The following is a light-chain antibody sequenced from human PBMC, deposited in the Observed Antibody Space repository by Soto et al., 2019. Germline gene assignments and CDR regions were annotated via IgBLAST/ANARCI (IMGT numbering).Light chain of an antibody. Sequence: EIWMTQSPATLSASPGEGATLSSRASQSVSSYLAWYQQKPGQAPRLLIYDASNRATGIPARFSGSGSGTDFTLTISSLEPEDFAVYYCQQRSNWPTFGQGTKVDIK. V-gene: IGKV3-11*01. CDR2: DAS. CDR3: QQRSNWPT. J-gene: IGKJ1*01. CDR1: QSVSSY.